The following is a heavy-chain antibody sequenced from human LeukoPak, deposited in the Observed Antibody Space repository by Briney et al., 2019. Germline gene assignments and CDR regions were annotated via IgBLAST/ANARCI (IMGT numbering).Heavy chain of an antibody. Sequence: SETLSLTRTVSGGSISSSSYYWGWIRQPPGKGLEWIGSIYYSGSTYYNPSLKSRVTISADTSKNQFSLKLSSVTAADTAVYYCARLPGWYRYWYFDLWGRGTLVTVSS. CDR1: GGSISSSSYY. V-gene: IGHV4-39*01. CDR3: ARLPGWYRYWYFDL. J-gene: IGHJ2*01. CDR2: IYYSGST. D-gene: IGHD6-19*01.